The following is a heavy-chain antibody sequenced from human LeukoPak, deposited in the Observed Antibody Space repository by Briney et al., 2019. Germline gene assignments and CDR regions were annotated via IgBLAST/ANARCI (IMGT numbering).Heavy chain of an antibody. D-gene: IGHD1-26*01. CDR3: ARVGATTTHYYSYGMDV. Sequence: ASVTVSCKASGYTFTSYGISWVRQAPGQGLEWMGWISAYNGNTNYAQKLQGRVTMTTDTSTSTAYMELRGLRSDDTAVYYCARVGATTTHYYSYGMDVWGQGTTVTVSS. CDR1: GYTFTSYG. J-gene: IGHJ6*02. CDR2: ISAYNGNT. V-gene: IGHV1-18*01.